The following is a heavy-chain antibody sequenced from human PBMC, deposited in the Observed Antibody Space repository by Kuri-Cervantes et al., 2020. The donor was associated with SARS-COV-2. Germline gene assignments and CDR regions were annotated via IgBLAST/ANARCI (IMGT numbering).Heavy chain of an antibody. CDR3: ARAPKPYYYGSGSYYDY. Sequence: ASVKVSCKASGYTFTGYYMHWVRQAPGQGLEWMGWINPNSGGTNYAQKFQGRVTITADESTSTAYMELSSLRSEDTAVYYCARAPKPYYYGSGSYYDYWGQGTLVTVSS. CDR1: GYTFTGYY. D-gene: IGHD3-10*01. V-gene: IGHV1-2*02. CDR2: INPNSGGT. J-gene: IGHJ4*02.